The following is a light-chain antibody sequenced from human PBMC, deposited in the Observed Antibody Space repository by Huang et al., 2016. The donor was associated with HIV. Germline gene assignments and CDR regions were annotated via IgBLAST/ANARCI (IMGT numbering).Light chain of an antibody. CDR1: QSVGSY. V-gene: IGKV3-11*01. J-gene: IGKJ1*01. CDR3: QQRSNRTPTT. CDR2: DAS. Sequence: EIILTQSPATLSLSPGERATLSCRASQSVGSYLAWYQQKPDQAPRLLIYDASNRATGIPARFSGGGSGTDFTLTIRGLEPEDFAVYFCQQRSNRTPTTFGQGTKVE.